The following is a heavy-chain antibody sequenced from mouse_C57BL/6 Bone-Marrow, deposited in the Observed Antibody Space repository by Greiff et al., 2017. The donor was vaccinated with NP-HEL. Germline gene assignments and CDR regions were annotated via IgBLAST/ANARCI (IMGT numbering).Heavy chain of an antibody. D-gene: IGHD2-3*01. Sequence: EVQLQQSGAELVRPGSSVKMSCKTSGYTFTSYGINWVKQRPGQGLEWIGYIYIGNGYTEYNEKFKGKATLTSDTSSSTAYMQLSSLTSEASAIFFRARSDGYWSLGYFDVWGTGTTVTVSS. CDR2: IYIGNGYT. J-gene: IGHJ1*03. V-gene: IGHV1-58*01. CDR3: ARSDGYWSLGYFDV. CDR1: GYTFTSYG.